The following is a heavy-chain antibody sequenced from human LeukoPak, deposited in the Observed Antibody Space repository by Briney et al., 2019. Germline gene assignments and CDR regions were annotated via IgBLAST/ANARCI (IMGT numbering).Heavy chain of an antibody. Sequence: ASVKVSCNASGYIFTGYYMHWVRQAPGQGLEWMGWINPDSGGTDYAQKFQGRVTMTRDTSISTAYMDLSRLRSDDTAVYYCARLGENGLLTGYFYPWGQGTLVTVSS. V-gene: IGHV1-2*02. CDR3: ARLGENGLLTGYFYP. J-gene: IGHJ5*02. CDR1: GYIFTGYY. D-gene: IGHD3-9*01. CDR2: INPDSGGT.